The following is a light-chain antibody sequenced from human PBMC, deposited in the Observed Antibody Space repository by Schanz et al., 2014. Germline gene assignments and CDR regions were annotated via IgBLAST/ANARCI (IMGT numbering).Light chain of an antibody. CDR3: SSHTAITTAVV. CDR1: SSDVGTYNL. V-gene: IGLV2-14*02. J-gene: IGLJ2*01. Sequence: QSALTQAASVSGSPGQSITISCTGTSSDVGTYNLVSWYQQHPGKAPKLMIYEGSKRPPGVPDRFSGSKSGNTASLTISGLQAEDEADYHCSSHTAITTAVVFGGGTKLTVL. CDR2: EGS.